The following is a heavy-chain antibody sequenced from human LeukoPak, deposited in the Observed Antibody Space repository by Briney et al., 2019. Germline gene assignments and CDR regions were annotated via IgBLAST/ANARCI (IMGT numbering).Heavy chain of an antibody. Sequence: GRSLRLSCAASGFTFDDYAMHWVRQAPGKGLEWVSGISWNSGSIGYADSVKGRFTISRDNAKNSLYLQMNSLRAEDTALYYCAKDIRAVGVTSGFDYWGRGTLVTVSS. CDR3: AKDIRAVGVTSGFDY. J-gene: IGHJ4*02. D-gene: IGHD6-19*01. CDR1: GFTFDDYA. V-gene: IGHV3-9*01. CDR2: ISWNSGSI.